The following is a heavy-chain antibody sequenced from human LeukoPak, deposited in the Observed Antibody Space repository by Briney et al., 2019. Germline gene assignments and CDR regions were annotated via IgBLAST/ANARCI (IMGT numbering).Heavy chain of an antibody. J-gene: IGHJ6*03. V-gene: IGHV3-23*01. CDR1: GFTFSSYA. D-gene: IGHD1-26*01. CDR3: AKDATRIVGADDYMDV. Sequence: GGSLRLSCAASGFTFSSYAMSWVRQAPGKGLEWVSAISGSGGSTYYADSVRGGSTISRDNSKNTRSLQMHSLRAEDTAAYYLAKDATRIVGADDYMDVWGKGTTVTISS. CDR2: ISGSGGST.